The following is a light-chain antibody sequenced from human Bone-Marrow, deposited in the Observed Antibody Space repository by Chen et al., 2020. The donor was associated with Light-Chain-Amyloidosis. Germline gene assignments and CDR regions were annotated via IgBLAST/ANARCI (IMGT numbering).Light chain of an antibody. CDR3: QVWDRSSDRPV. J-gene: IGLJ3*02. CDR2: DDS. V-gene: IGLV3-21*02. Sequence: SYVLTQPSSVSVAPGQTATIACGGNNIGSTSVHWYQQTPGQAPLLAVYDDSDRPSGNPERLSCSNSGKTASLTISRVEAGDEADYYCQVWDRSSDRPVFGGGTKLTVL. CDR1: NIGSTS.